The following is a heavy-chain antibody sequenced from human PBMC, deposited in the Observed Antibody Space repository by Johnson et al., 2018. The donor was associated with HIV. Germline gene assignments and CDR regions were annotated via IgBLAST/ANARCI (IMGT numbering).Heavy chain of an antibody. CDR1: GFTFSSYA. V-gene: IGHV3-30*18. CDR2: ISYDGSNK. D-gene: IGHD1-26*01. Sequence: QVQLVESGGGVVQPGRSLRLSCAVSGFTFSSYAMHWVRQAPGKGLEWVTVISYDGSNKYYADSVKGRFTISRDNSKNTLYLQMNSLRAEDTAVYYCAKLRFSEGIVGAGRDAFDIWGQGTMVTVSS. J-gene: IGHJ3*02. CDR3: AKLRFSEGIVGAGRDAFDI.